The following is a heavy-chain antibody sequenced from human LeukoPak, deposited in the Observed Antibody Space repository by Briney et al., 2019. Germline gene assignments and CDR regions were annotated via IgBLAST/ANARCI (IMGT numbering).Heavy chain of an antibody. D-gene: IGHD4-23*01. CDR3: ARELVTKSLGY. J-gene: IGHJ4*02. CDR1: GFTFSSYW. CDR2: IKQDGSEK. Sequence: GGSLRLSCATSGFTFSSYWMSWVRQAPGKGLEWVANIKQDGSEKYYVDAVKGRFTISRDNAKNSLYLQMNSLRAEDTAVYYCARELVTKSLGYWGQGTLVTVSS. V-gene: IGHV3-7*01.